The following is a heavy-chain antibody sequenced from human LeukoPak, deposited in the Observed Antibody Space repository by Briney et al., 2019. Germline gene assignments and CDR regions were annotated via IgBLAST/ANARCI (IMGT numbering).Heavy chain of an antibody. J-gene: IGHJ4*02. D-gene: IGHD6-19*01. CDR2: INPNSGGT. Sequence: ASVKVSCKASGYTFTGYYMHWVRQAPGQGLEWMGRINPNSGGTNYAQKFQGRVTMTRDTPISTAYMELSRLRSDDTAVYYCARLFSSGWYWLWDYWGQGTLVTVSS. CDR1: GYTFTGYY. V-gene: IGHV1-2*06. CDR3: ARLFSSGWYWLWDY.